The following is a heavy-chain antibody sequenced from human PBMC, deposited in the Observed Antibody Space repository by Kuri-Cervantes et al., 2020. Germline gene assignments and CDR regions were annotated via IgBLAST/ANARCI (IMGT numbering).Heavy chain of an antibody. CDR1: GGSFSGYY. J-gene: IGHJ6*03. CDR3: ARWNYYDSSGSSYYYYYMDV. V-gene: IGHV4-59*01. D-gene: IGHD3-22*01. Sequence: SQTLSLTCAVYGGSFSGYYWSWIRQPPGKGLEWIGYIYYSGSTNYNPSLKSRVTISVDTSKNQFSLKLSSVTAADTAVYYCARWNYYDSSGSSYYYYYMDVWGKGTTVTVSS. CDR2: IYYSGST.